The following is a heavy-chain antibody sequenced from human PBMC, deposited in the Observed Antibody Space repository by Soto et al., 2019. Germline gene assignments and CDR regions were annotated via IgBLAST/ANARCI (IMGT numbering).Heavy chain of an antibody. CDR2: IYHSGST. CDR1: GGSISSSNW. CDR3: ARDDSGFSGSHYIDYFNY. Sequence: PSETLSLTCAVSGGSISSSNWWSWVRQPPGKGLEWIGEIYHSGSTNYNPSLKSRVTISVDKSKNQFSLKLSSVTAADTAAYYCARDDSGFSGSHYIDYFNYWGQGALVTVSS. V-gene: IGHV4-4*02. D-gene: IGHD1-26*01. J-gene: IGHJ4*02.